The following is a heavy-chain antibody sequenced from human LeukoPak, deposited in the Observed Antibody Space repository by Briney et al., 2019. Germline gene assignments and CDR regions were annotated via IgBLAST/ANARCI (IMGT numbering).Heavy chain of an antibody. J-gene: IGHJ4*02. Sequence: GGTLRLSCAAPGFTFSTYGMTWVRQVPGKGLEWVSTISGSGGYTYYADSVKGRFTISRDNSKNTLYLQMNSLRAEDTAVYYCAKDEYFDWLSSTLHWGQGILVTVSS. CDR1: GFTFSTYG. CDR2: ISGSGGYT. V-gene: IGHV3-23*01. D-gene: IGHD3-9*01. CDR3: AKDEYFDWLSSTLH.